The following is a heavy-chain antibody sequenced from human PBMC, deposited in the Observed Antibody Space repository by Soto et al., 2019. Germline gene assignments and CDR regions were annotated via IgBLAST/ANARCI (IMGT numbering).Heavy chain of an antibody. Sequence: ETLSLTCAVYGGAFSGYYLSWVRQPPGEGLEWIGEINHSGSTNYNPSLKSRVTISVDTSKNQFSLKLSSVTAADTAVYYCASGGILTGYKNWFDPWGQGTLVTVSS. CDR1: GGAFSGYY. CDR3: ASGGILTGYKNWFDP. J-gene: IGHJ5*02. V-gene: IGHV4-34*01. D-gene: IGHD3-9*01. CDR2: INHSGST.